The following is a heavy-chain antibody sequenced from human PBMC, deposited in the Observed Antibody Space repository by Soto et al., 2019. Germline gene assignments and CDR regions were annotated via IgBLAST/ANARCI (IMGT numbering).Heavy chain of an antibody. CDR3: AAVGLSMVRGVISYYYYSGMDV. J-gene: IGHJ6*02. CDR1: GDSVSSNSAA. V-gene: IGHV6-1*01. D-gene: IGHD3-10*01. CDR2: TYYRSKWSN. Sequence: SQTLSLTCAISGDSVSSNSAAWNWIRQSPSRGLEWLGRTYYRSKWSNDYAVSVKSRITINPDTSKNHFSLQRRPVSPADTAVYYCAAVGLSMVRGVISYYYYSGMDVWGQGTTVTVSS.